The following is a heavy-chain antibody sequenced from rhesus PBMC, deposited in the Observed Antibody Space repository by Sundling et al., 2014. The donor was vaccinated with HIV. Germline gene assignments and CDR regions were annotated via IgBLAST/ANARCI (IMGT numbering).Heavy chain of an antibody. CDR3: ARESPYILGSILSDAFDL. CDR2: IYGSSTHT. Sequence: QVQLQESGPGVVKPSETLSLTCAVSGGSTSDSYRWTWIRQPPGRGLEWIGNIYGSSTHTNYNPSLKSRVTISKDTSKNQFSLKVTSVTAADTAVYYCARESPYILGSILSDAFDLWGQGLRVTVSS. V-gene: IGHV4S10*01. J-gene: IGHJ3*01. D-gene: IGHD2-15*01. CDR1: GGSTSDSYR.